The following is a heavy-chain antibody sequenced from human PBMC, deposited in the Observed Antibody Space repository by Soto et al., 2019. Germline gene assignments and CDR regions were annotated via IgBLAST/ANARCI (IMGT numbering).Heavy chain of an antibody. CDR3: ARGNSNELFDP. V-gene: IGHV4-38-2*01. CDR2: IYHSGST. Sequence: PSETLSLTCAVSGYSISSGYYWGWIRQPPGKGLEWIGSIYHSGSTYYNPSLKSRVTISVETSKNQFSLKLSSVTAADTAVYYCARGNSNELFDPWGQGTLVTVSS. CDR1: GYSISSGYY. J-gene: IGHJ5*02. D-gene: IGHD4-4*01.